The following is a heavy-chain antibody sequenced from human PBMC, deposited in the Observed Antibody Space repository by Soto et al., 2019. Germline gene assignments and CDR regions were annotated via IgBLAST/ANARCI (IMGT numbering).Heavy chain of an antibody. CDR3: AKDRYYYDSSAAGVSDY. J-gene: IGHJ4*02. Sequence: GGSLRLSCAASGFTFSSHGMHWVRQAPGKGLEWVAVISYDGSNKYLADSVKGRFTISRDNSKNTLYLQMNSLRAEDTAVYYCAKDRYYYDSSAAGVSDYWGQGTLVTVSS. V-gene: IGHV3-30*18. D-gene: IGHD3-22*01. CDR2: ISYDGSNK. CDR1: GFTFSSHG.